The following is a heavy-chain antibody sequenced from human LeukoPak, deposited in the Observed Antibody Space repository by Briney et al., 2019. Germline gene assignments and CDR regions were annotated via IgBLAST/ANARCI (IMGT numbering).Heavy chain of an antibody. J-gene: IGHJ4*02. CDR1: GFTFSSYG. CDR3: ARDEAYGSGSYSPSATFDY. D-gene: IGHD3-10*01. V-gene: IGHV3-33*01. CDR2: IWYDGSNK. Sequence: GSLRLSCAASGFTFSSYGMHWVRQAPGKGLEWVAVIWYDGSNKYYADSVKGRFTISRDNSKNTLYLQMNSLRAEDTAVCYCARDEAYGSGSYSPSATFDYWGQGTLVTVSS.